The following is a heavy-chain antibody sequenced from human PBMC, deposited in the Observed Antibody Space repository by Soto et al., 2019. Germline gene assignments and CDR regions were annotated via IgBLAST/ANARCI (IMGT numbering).Heavy chain of an antibody. CDR2: ISGSGVST. Sequence: GGSLILSCAASGFTFSSYAMSWVRQAPGKGLEWVSAISGSGVSTYYANSVEGRFTISRDNSKNTLYLQMNSLRAEDMAVYYCAKEVAYSSTWDTIDYWGQATLVTVSS. V-gene: IGHV3-23*01. J-gene: IGHJ4*02. D-gene: IGHD6-13*01. CDR3: AKEVAYSSTWDTIDY. CDR1: GFTFSSYA.